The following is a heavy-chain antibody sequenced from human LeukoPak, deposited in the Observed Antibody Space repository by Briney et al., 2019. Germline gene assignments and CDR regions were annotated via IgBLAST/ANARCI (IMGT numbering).Heavy chain of an antibody. Sequence: SETLSLTCTVSGGSISSYYWSWIRQPPGKGLEWIGYIYYSGSINYNSSLKSRVTISVDTSKNQFSLKLSSVTAADRAVYYCARGANWVFDSWGQGTLVTVSS. CDR1: GGSISSYY. D-gene: IGHD7-27*01. CDR2: IYYSGSI. CDR3: ARGANWVFDS. V-gene: IGHV4-59*01. J-gene: IGHJ4*02.